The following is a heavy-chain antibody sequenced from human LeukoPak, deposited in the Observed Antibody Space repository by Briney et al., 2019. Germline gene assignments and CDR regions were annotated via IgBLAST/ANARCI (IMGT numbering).Heavy chain of an antibody. CDR2: IYTTGST. V-gene: IGHV4-4*07. D-gene: IGHD3-22*01. Sequence: PSETLSLTCTVSGASISSYYWSWIRQPAGRGLEWIGRIYTTGSTNYNPSLESRVTMSVDTSKNQFSLKLTSVTAADTAVYYCARDGDSRDWGQGTLVTVSS. CDR3: ARDGDSRD. CDR1: GASISSYY. J-gene: IGHJ4*02.